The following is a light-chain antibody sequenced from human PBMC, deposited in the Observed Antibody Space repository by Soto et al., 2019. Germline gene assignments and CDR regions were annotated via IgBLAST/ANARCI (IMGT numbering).Light chain of an antibody. CDR1: SSDVGSYSL. J-gene: IGLJ2*01. V-gene: IGLV2-23*01. CDR2: EDI. CDR3: CSYAVGTTLV. Sequence: QSALTQPASVSGSPGQSITISCTGTSSDVGSYSLVSWYQQLPGKAPKLMIYEDIKRPSGVSNRSAGSKSGNTASLTISGLQAEDEADYYCCSYAVGTTLVFGGGTKVTVL.